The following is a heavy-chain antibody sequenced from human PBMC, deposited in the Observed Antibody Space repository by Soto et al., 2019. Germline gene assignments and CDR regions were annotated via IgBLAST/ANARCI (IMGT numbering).Heavy chain of an antibody. J-gene: IGHJ4*02. V-gene: IGHV1-8*02. Sequence: ASVKVSCKASGYTFTSYGISWVRQAPGQGLELMGWMNPNSGNTGYAQKFQGRVTMTRNTSISTAYMELSSLISEDTAVYYCARTVAGSEFDYWGQGTLVTVSS. CDR2: MNPNSGNT. D-gene: IGHD6-19*01. CDR1: GYTFTSYG. CDR3: ARTVAGSEFDY.